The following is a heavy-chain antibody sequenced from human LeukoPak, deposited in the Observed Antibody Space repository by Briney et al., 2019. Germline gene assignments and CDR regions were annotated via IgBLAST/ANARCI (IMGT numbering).Heavy chain of an antibody. Sequence: SETLSLTCAVYGGSFCGYYWSWIRQPPGKGLEWIGEINHSGSTNYNPSLKSRVTISVDTSKNQFSLKLSSVTAADTAVYYCARGLKSNIRHNWNYALGTNWFDPWGQGTLVTVSS. CDR1: GGSFCGYY. J-gene: IGHJ5*02. D-gene: IGHD1-7*01. V-gene: IGHV4-34*01. CDR3: ARGLKSNIRHNWNYALGTNWFDP. CDR2: INHSGST.